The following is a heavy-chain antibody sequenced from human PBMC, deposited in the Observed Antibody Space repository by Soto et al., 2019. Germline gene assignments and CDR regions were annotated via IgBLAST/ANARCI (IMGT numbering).Heavy chain of an antibody. D-gene: IGHD3-10*01. Sequence: EVQLLESGGGLVQPGGSLRLSCAASGFTFSSYAMSWVRQAPGKGLEWVSAISGSGGSTYYADSVKGRFTISRDNSKNTLYLQMNSLRAEDTAVYYCAKVPIGELPYYYHYYLDVWGKGTTVTVSS. J-gene: IGHJ6*03. CDR3: AKVPIGELPYYYHYYLDV. V-gene: IGHV3-23*01. CDR2: ISGSGGST. CDR1: GFTFSSYA.